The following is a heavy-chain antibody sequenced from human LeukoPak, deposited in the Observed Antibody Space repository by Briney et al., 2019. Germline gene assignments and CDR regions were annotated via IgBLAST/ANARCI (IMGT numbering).Heavy chain of an antibody. CDR3: ARTVSGWPDY. CDR1: GFTVNSNY. Sequence: PGGSLRLSCAASGFTVNSNYMSWVRQAPGKGLEWVAVIYSDGTTHHADSVKGRFTISRDDSKNTLHLQMNSLRAEDSAVYYCARTVSGWPDYWGQGTLVTVSS. J-gene: IGHJ4*02. D-gene: IGHD6-19*01. V-gene: IGHV3-53*01. CDR2: IYSDGTT.